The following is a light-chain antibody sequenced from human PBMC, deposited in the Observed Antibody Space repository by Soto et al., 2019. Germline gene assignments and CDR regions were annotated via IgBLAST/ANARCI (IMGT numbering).Light chain of an antibody. V-gene: IGLV2-14*01. Sequence: QSVLTQPASVSGSPGQSITISCTGSSGDVGHYNHVSWYQQHPGKAPKLIIYEVTNRPSGVSNRSSGSKSGNTASLIISGLQADYVADYYCSSYTPGRIWVFGGGTKLTVL. CDR1: SGDVGHYNH. J-gene: IGLJ3*02. CDR3: SSYTPGRIWV. CDR2: EVT.